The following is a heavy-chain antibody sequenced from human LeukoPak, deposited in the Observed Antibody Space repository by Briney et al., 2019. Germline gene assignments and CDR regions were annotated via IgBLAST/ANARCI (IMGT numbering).Heavy chain of an antibody. CDR2: ISAYNGNT. D-gene: IGHD3-22*01. V-gene: IGHV1-18*01. Sequence: ASVKVSCKASGYTFTSYGISWVRQAPGQGLEWMGWISAYNGNTNYAQKLQGRVTMTTDTSTSTAYMELRSLRSDDTAVYYCARRADSSGYYSSYYYYMDVWDKGTTVTISS. CDR1: GYTFTSYG. CDR3: ARRADSSGYYSSYYYYMDV. J-gene: IGHJ6*03.